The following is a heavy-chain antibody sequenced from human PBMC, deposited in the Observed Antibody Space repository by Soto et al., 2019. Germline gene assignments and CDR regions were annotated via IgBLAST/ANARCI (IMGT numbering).Heavy chain of an antibody. J-gene: IGHJ6*02. Sequence: PGGSLRLSCAASGFTFSTYAMIWVRQAPGKGLEWVSAVSGSGSSTYYADSVKGRFTISRDNSQNTLYLQLNSRRAEATAGYYCARDRWVSGVVLRFWEWFPNMDFWGQGTTVTVSS. V-gene: IGHV3-23*01. CDR1: GFTFSTYA. D-gene: IGHD3-3*01. CDR3: ARDRWVSGVVLRFWEWFPNMDF. CDR2: VSGSGSST.